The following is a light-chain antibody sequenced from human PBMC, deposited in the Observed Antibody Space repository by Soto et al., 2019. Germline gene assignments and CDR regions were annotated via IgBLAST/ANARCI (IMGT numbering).Light chain of an antibody. CDR1: QTIGSW. J-gene: IGKJ1*01. Sequence: DIEMTQSPSTLPASVGDTVTITCRAGQTIGSWLAWYQQKLGRAPKLLIYDASTSESGVPSRFSGSGSGTEFTLTITSLQPDDFATYYCQQYSSFSTFGQGTKV. V-gene: IGKV1-5*01. CDR3: QQYSSFST. CDR2: DAS.